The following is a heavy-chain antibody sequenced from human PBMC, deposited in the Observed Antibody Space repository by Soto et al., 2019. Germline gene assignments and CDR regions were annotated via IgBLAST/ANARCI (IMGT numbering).Heavy chain of an antibody. Sequence: ASVKVSCKASGYTFTSYYMHWVRQAPGRGLERMGIINPSGGSTSYAQKFQGRVTMTRDTSTSTVYMELSSLRSEDTAVYYCARAAVAGTSGSWFDPWGQGTLVTVSS. CDR1: GYTFTSYY. J-gene: IGHJ5*02. CDR3: ARAAVAGTSGSWFDP. D-gene: IGHD6-19*01. V-gene: IGHV1-46*01. CDR2: INPSGGST.